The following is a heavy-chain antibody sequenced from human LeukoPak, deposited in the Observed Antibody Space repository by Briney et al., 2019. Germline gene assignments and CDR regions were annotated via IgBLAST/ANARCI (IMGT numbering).Heavy chain of an antibody. CDR1: GDSISSNSAA. CDR2: TYYRSKWYN. V-gene: IGHV6-1*01. J-gene: IGHJ5*02. D-gene: IGHD2-2*01. Sequence: RSQTLSLTCAISGDSISSNSAAWNWIRQSPSRGLEWLGRTYYRSKWYNDYAVSVKSRITINPDTSKNQISLQLNSVTPDDTAVYYCARDLCSSSSCPNNWIDPWGQGTLVTVSS. CDR3: ARDLCSSSSCPNNWIDP.